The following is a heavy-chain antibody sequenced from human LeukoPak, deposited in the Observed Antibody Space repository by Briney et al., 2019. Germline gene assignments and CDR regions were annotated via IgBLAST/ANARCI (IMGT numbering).Heavy chain of an antibody. CDR2: INHSGST. CDR1: GGSFSGYY. J-gene: IGHJ4*02. D-gene: IGHD3-10*01. CDR3: ARVGPTLYFDY. V-gene: IGHV4-34*01. Sequence: PSETLSLTCAVYGGSFSGYYWNWIRQPPGKGLEWIGEINHSGSTIYNPSLKSRVTISVDTSKNQFSLKLSSVTAADTAVYYCARVGPTLYFDYWGQGTLVTVSS.